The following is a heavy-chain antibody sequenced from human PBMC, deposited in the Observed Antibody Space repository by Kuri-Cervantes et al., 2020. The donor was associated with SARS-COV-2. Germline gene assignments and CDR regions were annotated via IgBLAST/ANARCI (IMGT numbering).Heavy chain of an antibody. Sequence: GGSLRLSCAASGFTFDDYAMHWVRQAPGKGLEWVSGISWNSGSIGYADSVKGRFTISRDNAKNSLYLQMNSLRAEDTAVYYCARNDGDYVGYWGQGTLVTVSS. CDR1: GFTFDDYA. CDR2: ISWNSGSI. CDR3: ARNDGDYVGY. D-gene: IGHD1-1*01. V-gene: IGHV3-9*01. J-gene: IGHJ4*02.